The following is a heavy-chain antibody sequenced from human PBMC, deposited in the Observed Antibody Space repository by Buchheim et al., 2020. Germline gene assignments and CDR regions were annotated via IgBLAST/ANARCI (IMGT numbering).Heavy chain of an antibody. V-gene: IGHV3-23*01. Sequence: EVQLLESGGGLVQPGGSLRLSCAASGFTFSSYAMSWVRQAPGKGLEWVSAISGSGVSTYYADSVKGRFTISRDNSKNTLYLQMNSMRAEDTAVYYCAKLEYYDFWSGYEPYGMDVWGQGTT. CDR3: AKLEYYDFWSGYEPYGMDV. CDR1: GFTFSSYA. D-gene: IGHD3-3*01. CDR2: ISGSGVST. J-gene: IGHJ6*02.